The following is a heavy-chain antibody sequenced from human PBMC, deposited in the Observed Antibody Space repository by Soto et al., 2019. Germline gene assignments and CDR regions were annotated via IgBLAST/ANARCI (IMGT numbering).Heavy chain of an antibody. CDR2: ITRDGYNK. CDR3: TKSSGGSSSVGMDY. D-gene: IGHD6-6*01. J-gene: IGHJ4*02. Sequence: WGSLRLSCAGSGFIFRNYALSWFRQSPGKGLEWVASITRDGYNKYYADSVKGRFTISRDNSRDTLSLQMTALTIEDSSVYYCTKSSGGSSSVGMDYWGQGTRVTVSS. V-gene: IGHV3-30*04. CDR1: GFIFRNYA.